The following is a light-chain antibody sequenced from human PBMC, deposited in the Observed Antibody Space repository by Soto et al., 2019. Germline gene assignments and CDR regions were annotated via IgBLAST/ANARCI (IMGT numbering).Light chain of an antibody. CDR1: QSISSW. J-gene: IGKJ5*01. CDR3: QQYNSYSYT. V-gene: IGKV1-5*03. Sequence: DIQMTQSPSTLSASVEDRVTITCRASQSISSWLAWYQQKPGKAPKLLIYKASTLEGGVPSRFSGSGSGTEFTLTISSLQPDDFATYYCQQYNSYSYTFGQGTRLEIK. CDR2: KAS.